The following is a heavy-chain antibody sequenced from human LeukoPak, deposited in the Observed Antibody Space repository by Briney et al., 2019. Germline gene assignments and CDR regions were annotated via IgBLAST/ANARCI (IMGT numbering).Heavy chain of an antibody. J-gene: IGHJ3*02. CDR1: GFTFTSYA. Sequence: PGGSLRLSCAASGFTFTSYAMSWVRQAPGKGLEWVGAISGRGGRTYYADSVKCRFTISRDNSKNTLYLQMNSLRAEDTAVYYCANRALYCSSTSCYAGGAFDIWGQGTMVTVSS. CDR2: ISGRGGRT. CDR3: ANRALYCSSTSCYAGGAFDI. D-gene: IGHD2-2*01. V-gene: IGHV3-23*01.